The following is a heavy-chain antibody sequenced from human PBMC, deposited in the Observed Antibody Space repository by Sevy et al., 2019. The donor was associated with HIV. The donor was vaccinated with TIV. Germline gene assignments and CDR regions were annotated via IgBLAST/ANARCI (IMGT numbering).Heavy chain of an antibody. CDR2: ISAYNGNT. CDR1: GYTFTSYG. V-gene: IGHV1-18*01. J-gene: IGHJ2*01. D-gene: IGHD2-15*01. CDR3: ARDGAAQENWYFDL. Sequence: ASVKVSCKASGYTFTSYGISWVRQAPGQGLEWMGWISAYNGNTNYAQKLQGRVTMTTDTSTSTTYMELRSLRSDDTAVYYCARDGAAQENWYFDLWGRGTLVTVSS.